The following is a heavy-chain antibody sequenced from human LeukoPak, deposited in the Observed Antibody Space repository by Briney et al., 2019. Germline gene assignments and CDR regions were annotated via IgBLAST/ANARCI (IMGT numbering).Heavy chain of an antibody. CDR1: GFTFSNYA. V-gene: IGHV3-23*01. J-gene: IGHJ3*02. CDR2: ISAGGGST. D-gene: IGHD1-26*01. Sequence: GGSLRLSCAASGFTFSNYAMSWVRQAPGKGLEWVSTISAGGGSTYYADSVKGRFTISRDNSKNTLYLQMNSPRAEDTAVYYCGKNRYSGSLSPFDIWGQGTMVTVSS. CDR3: GKNRYSGSLSPFDI.